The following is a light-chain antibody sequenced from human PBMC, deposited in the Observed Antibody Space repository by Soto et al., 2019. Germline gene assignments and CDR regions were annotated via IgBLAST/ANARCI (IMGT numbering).Light chain of an antibody. J-gene: IGLJ2*01. CDR3: QTWGTGFQV. Sequence: QPVLTQPPSASASLGDSVKLTCTMISGHSSYAIPWHQKQPEKGPRYLMDLNNDGSHTKGDGIHDRFSGSSSGAELYLSISGLQAEDEADYYGQTWGTGFQVFGGGTKVTVL. CDR1: SGHSSYA. V-gene: IGLV4-69*01. CDR2: LNNDGSH.